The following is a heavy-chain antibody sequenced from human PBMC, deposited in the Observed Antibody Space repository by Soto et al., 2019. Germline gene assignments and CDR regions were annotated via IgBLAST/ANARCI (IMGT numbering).Heavy chain of an antibody. CDR1: GFTFSTNS. V-gene: IGHV3-23*01. CDR2: ISGGGDST. CDR3: SKWDGYGDQ. Sequence: EVQLLESGGGLVQPGGSLRLSSAASGFTFSTNSMTWVRQAPGRGLEWVCGISGGGDSTHYADSVKGRFTISRDNSKNMVYLQMNSLTADDTAVYFCSKWDGYGDQWGQGTLVTVSS. J-gene: IGHJ5*02. D-gene: IGHD5-12*01.